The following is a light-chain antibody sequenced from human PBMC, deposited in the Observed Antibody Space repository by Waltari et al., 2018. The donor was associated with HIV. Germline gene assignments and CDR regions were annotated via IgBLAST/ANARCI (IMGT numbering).Light chain of an antibody. Sequence: SFVPTQPPSVSVAPGQTARITCGANNIGSKNVHWYQQKSGQTPVLVVYDDVGRPSGIPGRFSGCNSGNTAILPISRVAAGDEADYYCQVWDSSSDHLFGGGTKLTVL. CDR3: QVWDSSSDHL. V-gene: IGLV3-21*02. CDR2: DDV. CDR1: NIGSKN. J-gene: IGLJ2*01.